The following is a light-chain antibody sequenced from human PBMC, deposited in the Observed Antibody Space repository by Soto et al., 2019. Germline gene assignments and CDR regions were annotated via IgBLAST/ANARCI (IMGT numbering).Light chain of an antibody. J-gene: IGLJ2*01. V-gene: IGLV1-40*01. CDR1: SSNIGAGYD. CDR2: GNS. CDR3: QSYDSSLSGVV. Sequence: QSVLTQPPSVSGAPGQRVTISCTGSSSNIGAGYDVHWYQQLPGRAPKLLIYGNSNRPSGVPDRFSGSKSGTSASLAITGRQAEDEADYYCQSYDSSLSGVVFGGGTTLTVL.